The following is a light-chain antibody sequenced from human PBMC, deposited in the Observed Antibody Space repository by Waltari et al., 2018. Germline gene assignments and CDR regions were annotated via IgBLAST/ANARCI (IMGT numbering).Light chain of an antibody. CDR1: QSISTN. CDR2: GAS. J-gene: IGKJ2*01. CDR3: QQYDKWLRYS. Sequence: IVMTQSPATLSVSPGERATLPCRASQSISTNLAWFPEKPGQAPRLLIYGASTRATGVPARFSGSGSGTYFTLVISSLQSEDFAVYYCQQYDKWLRYSFGQGTKLEIK. V-gene: IGKV3-15*01.